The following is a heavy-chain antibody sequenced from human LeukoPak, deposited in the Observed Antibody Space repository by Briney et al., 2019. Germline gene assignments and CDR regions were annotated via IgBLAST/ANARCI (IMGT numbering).Heavy chain of an antibody. Sequence: SETLSLTCTASGGSISSNYWSWIRQPPGKGLEWIGYIYYSGSTNYNPSLKSRVTISVDTSKNQFSLKLSSVTAADTAVYYCAREAPAVAGIDYWGQGTLVTVSS. CDR3: AREAPAVAGIDY. V-gene: IGHV4-59*12. J-gene: IGHJ4*02. D-gene: IGHD6-19*01. CDR2: IYYSGST. CDR1: GGSISSNY.